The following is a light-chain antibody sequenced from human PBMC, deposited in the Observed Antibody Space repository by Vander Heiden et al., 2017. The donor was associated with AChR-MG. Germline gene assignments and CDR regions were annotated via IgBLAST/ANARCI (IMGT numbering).Light chain of an antibody. CDR3: QKYNSAPLA. J-gene: IGKJ3*01. CDR1: LDISDN. CDR2: GAS. V-gene: IGKV1-27*01. Sequence: DVQMTQSPSSLSASVGDRVTITCRASLDISDNLAWYHQKPGKVPDLLIYGASTLQSGVSSRFSGNGSGRDFTLTISSVQPEDVGTYYCQKYNSAPLAFGHGTKVDLK.